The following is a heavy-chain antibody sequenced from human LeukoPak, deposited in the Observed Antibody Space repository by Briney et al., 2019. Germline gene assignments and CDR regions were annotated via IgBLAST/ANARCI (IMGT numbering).Heavy chain of an antibody. CDR2: ITGDGSST. V-gene: IGHV3-43*02. D-gene: IGHD1-26*01. CDR3: AKGRRSGTFYTAFDI. CDR1: GFTFDDYS. Sequence: GGSLRLSCAASGFTFDDYSMHWVRQAPGKGLEWVSLITGDGSSTYYTDSVKGRFTISRDNSKNSLYVQMQMNSLRTEHTALYYCAKGRRSGTFYTAFDIWGQGTMVTVSS. J-gene: IGHJ3*02.